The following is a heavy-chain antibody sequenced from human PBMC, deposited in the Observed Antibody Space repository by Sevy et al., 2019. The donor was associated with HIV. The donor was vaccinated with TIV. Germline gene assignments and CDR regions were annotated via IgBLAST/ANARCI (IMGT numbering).Heavy chain of an antibody. CDR1: GYTFTEYY. J-gene: IGHJ4*02. CDR3: ARMGDYFDTSGYYPLKY. D-gene: IGHD3-22*01. Sequence: ASVKVSGKASGYTFTEYYVHWLRQAPGQGLEWMGWINPQTGGTYFAKKFQDRVTLTTATSINAVYMELSGLKFDDTAVFYCARMGDYFDTSGYYPLKYWGLGTLVTVSS. CDR2: INPQTGGT. V-gene: IGHV1-2*02.